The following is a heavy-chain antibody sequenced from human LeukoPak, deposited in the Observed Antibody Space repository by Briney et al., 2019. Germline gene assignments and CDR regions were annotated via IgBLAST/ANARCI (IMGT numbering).Heavy chain of an antibody. CDR1: GGSFSGNY. CDR2: INHSGST. V-gene: IGHV4-34*01. Sequence: PSETLSLTCAVYGGSFSGNYWSWIRQPPGKGLEWIGEINHSGSTNYNPSLKSRVTISVDTSKNQFSLKLSSVTAADTAVYYCARGEQYSSSRYFDYWGQGTLVTVSS. J-gene: IGHJ4*02. D-gene: IGHD6-6*01. CDR3: ARGEQYSSSRYFDY.